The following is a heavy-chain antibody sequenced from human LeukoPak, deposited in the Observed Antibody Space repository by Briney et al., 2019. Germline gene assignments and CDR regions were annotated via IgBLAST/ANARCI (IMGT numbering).Heavy chain of an antibody. J-gene: IGHJ4*02. CDR2: IYDSGST. Sequence: PSETLSLTCTVSGDSISSYYWSWIRQPPGKGLEWIGYIYDSGSTNYNPSLKSRVTISVDTSKNQFSLKLSSVTAADSAVYYCARHYYDRSDSYSFDYWGQGTLVTVSS. CDR3: ARHYYDRSDSYSFDY. CDR1: GDSISSYY. V-gene: IGHV4-59*08. D-gene: IGHD3-22*01.